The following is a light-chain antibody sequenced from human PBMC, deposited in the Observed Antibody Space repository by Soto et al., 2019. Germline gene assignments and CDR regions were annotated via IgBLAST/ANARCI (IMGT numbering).Light chain of an antibody. CDR3: QQYGSPLWT. J-gene: IGKJ1*01. CDR2: GAS. CDR1: QSVSSSY. V-gene: IGKV3-20*01. Sequence: EIVLTQSPGTLSLSPGERATLSCRASQSVSSSYLAWYQQKPGQAPRLLIYGASSRATGIPDRFSGSGTGTDYTLTSSRLEPEHFEVYYCQQYGSPLWTFGQGNQVEMK.